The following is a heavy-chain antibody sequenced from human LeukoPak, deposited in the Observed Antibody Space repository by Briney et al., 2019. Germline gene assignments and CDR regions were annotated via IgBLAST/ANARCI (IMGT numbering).Heavy chain of an antibody. CDR2: IRYDGSNK. CDR3: AKDFSAVAGNFDY. J-gene: IGHJ4*02. CDR1: GFTFSSYG. D-gene: IGHD6-13*01. V-gene: IGHV3-30*02. Sequence: GGSLRLSCAASGFTFSSYGMHWVRQAPGKGLEWVAFIRYDGSNKYYADSVKGRFTISRDNSKNTLYLQMNSLRAEDTAVYYCAKDFSAVAGNFDYWGQGTLVTVSS.